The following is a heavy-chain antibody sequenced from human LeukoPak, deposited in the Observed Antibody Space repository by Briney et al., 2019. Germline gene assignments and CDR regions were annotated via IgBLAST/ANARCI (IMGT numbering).Heavy chain of an antibody. J-gene: IGHJ4*01. V-gene: IGHV3-7*01. Sequence: GGSLRLSCAASGFTFSNYWMNWVRQPPGKGLEWVASIKQDGSEKTYVDSVKGRFTISRDNTKNSLSLQLNGLRAEDTAVYYCARDGTAAGLYFDLWGQGTLVTVSS. CDR1: GFTFSNYW. D-gene: IGHD6-13*01. CDR2: IKQDGSEK. CDR3: ARDGTAAGLYFDL.